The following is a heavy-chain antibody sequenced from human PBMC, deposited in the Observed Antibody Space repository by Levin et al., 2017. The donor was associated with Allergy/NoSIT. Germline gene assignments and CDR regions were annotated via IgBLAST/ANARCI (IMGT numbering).Heavy chain of an antibody. V-gene: IGHV3-7*01. CDR3: ARIDYGDTGGAFDI. Sequence: GGSLRLSCAASGFTFSSYWMSWVRQAPGKGLEWVANIKQDGSEKYYVDSVKGRFTISRDNAKNSLYLQMNSLRAEDTAVYYCARIDYGDTGGAFDIWGQGTMVTVSS. CDR1: GFTFSSYW. D-gene: IGHD4-17*01. J-gene: IGHJ3*02. CDR2: IKQDGSEK.